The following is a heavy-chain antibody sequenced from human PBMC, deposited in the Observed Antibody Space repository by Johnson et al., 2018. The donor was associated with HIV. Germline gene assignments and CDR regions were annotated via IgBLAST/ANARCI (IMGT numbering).Heavy chain of an antibody. Sequence: QVQLVESGGGVVQPGRSLRLSCAASGFTFSDYGLHWVRQAPGEGLEWVAAISHDGSNEYYGDYVKGRFTISSDNSKNTLYLQMNSLRAEDTAVYYCAKDRGGLAYCGGDCYLYDAFDIWGQGTMVTVSS. J-gene: IGHJ3*02. D-gene: IGHD2-21*01. CDR2: ISHDGSNE. V-gene: IGHV3-30*18. CDR1: GFTFSDYG. CDR3: AKDRGGLAYCGGDCYLYDAFDI.